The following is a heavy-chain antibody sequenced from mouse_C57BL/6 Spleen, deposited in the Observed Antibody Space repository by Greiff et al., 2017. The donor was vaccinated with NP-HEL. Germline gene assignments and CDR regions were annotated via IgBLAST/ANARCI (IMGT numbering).Heavy chain of an antibody. D-gene: IGHD1-1*01. CDR3: ASPITTVVALYYAMDY. CDR1: GYTFTSYD. V-gene: IGHV1-85*01. CDR2: IYPRDGST. J-gene: IGHJ4*01. Sequence: QVQLQQSGPELVKPGASVKLSCKASGYTFTSYDINWVKQRPGQGLEWIGWIYPRDGSTKYNEKFKGKATLTVDTSSSTAYMELHSLTSEDSAVYFCASPITTVVALYYAMDYWGQGTSVTVSS.